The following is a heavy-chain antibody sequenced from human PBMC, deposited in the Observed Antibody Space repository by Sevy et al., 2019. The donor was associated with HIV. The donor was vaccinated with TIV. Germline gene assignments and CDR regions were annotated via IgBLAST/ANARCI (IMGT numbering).Heavy chain of an antibody. CDR1: GGTFSSYA. D-gene: IGHD3-10*01. V-gene: IGHV1-69*13. J-gene: IGHJ6*02. CDR3: ARAVKVQGVICGMDV. Sequence: ASVKVSCKASGGTFSSYAISWVRQAPGQGLEWMGGIIPIFGTANYAQKFQGRVTITADESTGTAYMELSSLRSEDTAVYYCARAVKVQGVICGMDVWGQGTTVTVSS. CDR2: IIPIFGTA.